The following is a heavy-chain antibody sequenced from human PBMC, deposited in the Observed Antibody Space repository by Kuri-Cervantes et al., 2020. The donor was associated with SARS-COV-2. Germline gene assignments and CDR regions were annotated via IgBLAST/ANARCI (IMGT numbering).Heavy chain of an antibody. D-gene: IGHD2-2*01. Sequence: SETLSLSCTVSGGSISSGGFYWSWIRQHPGKGLEWIAYIYYSGGTYYNPSLKSRVTISVDTSKNQSSLKLSSVTAADTAVYYCARRPDQIYWYFDLWGRGTLVTVSS. CDR3: ARRPDQIYWYFDL. CDR1: GGSISSGGFY. J-gene: IGHJ2*01. V-gene: IGHV4-31*03. CDR2: IYYSGGT.